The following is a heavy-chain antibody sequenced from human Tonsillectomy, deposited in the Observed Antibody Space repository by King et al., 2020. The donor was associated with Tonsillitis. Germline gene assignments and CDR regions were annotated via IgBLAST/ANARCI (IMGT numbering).Heavy chain of an antibody. V-gene: IGHV4-4*07. CDR3: ARVLCDGDCSIGYNWFDP. Sequence: QLQESGPGLVKPSETLSLTCTVSGGSISNYYWSWIRQPAGKGLEWIGRIYTSGSTNYNPSLKSRVTMSVDTSKNQFSLKLSSLTAADTAVYYCARVLCDGDCSIGYNWFDPWGQGTLVTVSS. J-gene: IGHJ5*02. D-gene: IGHD2-21*02. CDR2: IYTSGST. CDR1: GGSISNYY.